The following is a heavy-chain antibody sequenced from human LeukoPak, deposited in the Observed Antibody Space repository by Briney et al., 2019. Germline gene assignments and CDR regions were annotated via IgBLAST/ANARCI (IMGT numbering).Heavy chain of an antibody. CDR1: GFTFSTYT. J-gene: IGHJ4*02. CDR2: ISSSSSTI. D-gene: IGHD3-22*01. V-gene: IGHV3-48*04. CDR3: AKDMTMTLNLYYFDY. Sequence: GGSLRLSCEASGFTFSTYTMNWVRQAPGKGLEWVSFISSSSSTIYYADSVKGRFTISRDNAKNSLYLQMNSLRAEDTALYYCAKDMTMTLNLYYFDYWGQGTLVTVSS.